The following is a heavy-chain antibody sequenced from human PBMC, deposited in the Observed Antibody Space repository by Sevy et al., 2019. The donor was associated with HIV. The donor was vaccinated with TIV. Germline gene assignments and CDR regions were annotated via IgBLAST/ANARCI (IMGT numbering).Heavy chain of an antibody. CDR1: GFTFSSYS. V-gene: IGHV3-21*01. CDR2: ISSSSSYI. Sequence: GGSLRLSCAASGFTFSSYSMNWVRQAPGKGLEWVSSISSSSSYIYYADSVKGRFTISRDNAKNSLYLQMNSLRAEDTAVYYCARAGALATIFGVVHDAFDIWGQWTMVTVSS. D-gene: IGHD3-3*01. J-gene: IGHJ3*02. CDR3: ARAGALATIFGVVHDAFDI.